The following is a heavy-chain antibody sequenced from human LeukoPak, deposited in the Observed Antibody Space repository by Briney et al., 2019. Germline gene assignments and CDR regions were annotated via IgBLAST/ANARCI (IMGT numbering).Heavy chain of an antibody. CDR3: AKEDGIVGAKELDY. Sequence: GGSLRLSCAASGFIFSRYAMSWVRRAPGKGLEWVSAISGGGDGTYYADSVKGRFSISRDNSKNTLYLQMYSLRAEDTAVYYCAKEDGIVGAKELDYWGQGTLVIVSS. D-gene: IGHD1-26*01. J-gene: IGHJ4*02. CDR1: GFIFSRYA. CDR2: ISGGGDGT. V-gene: IGHV3-23*01.